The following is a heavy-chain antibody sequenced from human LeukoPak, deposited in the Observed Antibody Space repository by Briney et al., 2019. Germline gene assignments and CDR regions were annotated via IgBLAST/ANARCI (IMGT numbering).Heavy chain of an antibody. J-gene: IGHJ4*02. D-gene: IGHD2-8*02. V-gene: IGHV3-48*02. Sequence: GGSLRLSCATSGFIFSSYSMNWVRQAPGKGLVWVAYISSGGSTIYYADSVRGRFTISRDSARNSLYLQMDSLRDKDTAVYYCARDETGVGSGGIDFWGQGTLVTVSS. CDR2: ISSGGSTI. CDR3: ARDETGVGSGGIDF. CDR1: GFIFSSYS.